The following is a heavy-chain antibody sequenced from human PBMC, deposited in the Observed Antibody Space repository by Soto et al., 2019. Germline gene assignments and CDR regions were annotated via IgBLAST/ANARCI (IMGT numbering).Heavy chain of an antibody. CDR1: GFIFGNYM. CDR2: IRAGGEST. D-gene: IGHD2-15*01. V-gene: IGHV3-23*01. CDR3: APHVHCSGGSCHYDAFDI. J-gene: IGHJ3*02. Sequence: EVQLLESGGGLVQPGESLRLSCAFSGFIFGNYMMTWVRQAPGKGLEWVSTIRAGGESTYYADSVKGRFTISRDNSKNTLYLQMDSLGVEDTPVYYCAPHVHCSGGSCHYDAFDIRGQGTMVTVSS.